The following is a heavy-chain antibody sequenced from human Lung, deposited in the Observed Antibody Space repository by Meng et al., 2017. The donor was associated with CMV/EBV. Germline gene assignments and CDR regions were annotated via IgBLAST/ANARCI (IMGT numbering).Heavy chain of an antibody. V-gene: IGHV4-34*01. CDR2: INHSGST. D-gene: IGHD1-7*01. CDR1: GGSFSGYY. J-gene: IGHJ5*02. CDR3: AREGITGTTGFDP. Sequence: SXTXSLXXAVYGGSFSGYYWSWIRQPPGKGLEWIGEINHSGSTNYNPSLKSRVTISVDTSKNQFSLKLSSVTAADTAVYYCAREGITGTTGFDPWGQGTLVTVSS.